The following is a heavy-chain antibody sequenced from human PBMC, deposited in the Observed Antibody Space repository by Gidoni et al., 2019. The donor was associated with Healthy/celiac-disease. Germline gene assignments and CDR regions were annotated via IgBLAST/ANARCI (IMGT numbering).Heavy chain of an antibody. J-gene: IGHJ4*02. Sequence: MGWINAGNGNTKYSQKFQGRVTITRDTSASTAYMELSSLRSEDTALYYCARGLRQQLVVDYWGQGTLVTVSS. D-gene: IGHD6-13*01. CDR2: INAGNGNT. V-gene: IGHV1-3*01. CDR3: ARGLRQQLVVDY.